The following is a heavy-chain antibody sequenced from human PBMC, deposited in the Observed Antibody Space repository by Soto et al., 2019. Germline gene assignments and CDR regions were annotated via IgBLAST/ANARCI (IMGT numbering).Heavy chain of an antibody. J-gene: IGHJ6*02. D-gene: IGHD2-15*01. CDR1: DGSVSSSSYS. Sequence: SETLSLTCTVSDGSVSSSSYSWSWIRQPPGKGLEWIGHIHHSGSTKYNPSLESRVTISADTSKNQLSLRLKSVTAADTAVYYCARDHDLLDSNPSSPHFYYAMDVWGQGTKVTVSS. CDR3: ARDHDLLDSNPSSPHFYYAMDV. V-gene: IGHV4-61*01. CDR2: IHHSGST.